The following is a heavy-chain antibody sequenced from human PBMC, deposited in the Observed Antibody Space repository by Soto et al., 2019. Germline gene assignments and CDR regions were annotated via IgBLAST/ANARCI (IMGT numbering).Heavy chain of an antibody. CDR3: AIYSSGWYPLDY. J-gene: IGHJ4*02. Sequence: PGGSLRLSCAASQFTVNSNYMSWVRQAPGKGLEWVSVIYSGGSTYYADSVKGRFTISRDNSKNSLYLQMNSLRAEDTAVYYCAIYSSGWYPLDYWGQGTLVTVSS. CDR2: IYSGGST. D-gene: IGHD6-19*01. V-gene: IGHV3-66*01. CDR1: QFTVNSNY.